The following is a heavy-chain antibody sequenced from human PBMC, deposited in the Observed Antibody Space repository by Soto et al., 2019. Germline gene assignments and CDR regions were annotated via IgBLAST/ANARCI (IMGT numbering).Heavy chain of an antibody. CDR2: VSFDGSNK. CDR3: ARLPGPLVAVLYIYPLDGREAMSDVDV. CDR1: GFTFNYYP. V-gene: IGHV3-30-3*01. J-gene: IGHJ6*02. D-gene: IGHD6-19*01. Sequence: HPGGSVRLSCAASGFTFNYYPMHWVRQAPGKGLEWVAVVSFDGSNKYYADSVKGRFTISKDNSKNTLYLQMNSLRREDTAVYYCARLPGPLVAVLYIYPLDGREAMSDVDVWGQGPTVTV.